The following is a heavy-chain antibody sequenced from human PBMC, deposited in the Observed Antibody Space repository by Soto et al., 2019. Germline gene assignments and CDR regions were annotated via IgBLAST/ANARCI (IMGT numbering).Heavy chain of an antibody. J-gene: IGHJ5*02. CDR1: GGSVSSGSYY. CDR3: ASVNLNFCWFDP. V-gene: IGHV4-61*01. Sequence: SETLSLTCTVSGGSVSSGSYYWSWIRQPPGKGLEWIGYIYYSGSTNYNPSLKSRVTISVDTSKNQFSLKLSSVTAADTAVYYCASVNLNFCWFDPWGQGTLVTVSS. CDR2: IYYSGST. D-gene: IGHD3-3*01.